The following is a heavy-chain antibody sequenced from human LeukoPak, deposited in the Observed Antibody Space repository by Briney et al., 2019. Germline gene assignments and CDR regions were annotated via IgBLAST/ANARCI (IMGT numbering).Heavy chain of an antibody. CDR1: GYTFTNSA. V-gene: IGHV1-3*01. CDR2: INGGNGNT. Sequence: ASVKVSCEASGYTFTNSALHWVRQAPGERPEWMGWINGGNGNTKYSQDFQGRVTITRDTSASTAYMELSRLRSEDTAVYYCARGYCDTTNCYSYDYWGQGTLVTVSS. J-gene: IGHJ4*02. CDR3: ARGYCDTTNCYSYDY. D-gene: IGHD2-2*01.